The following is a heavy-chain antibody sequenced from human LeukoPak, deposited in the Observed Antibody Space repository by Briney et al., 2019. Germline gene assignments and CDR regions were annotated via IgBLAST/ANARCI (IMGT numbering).Heavy chain of an antibody. CDR3: ARQAKDTRRYSGSCPPDY. Sequence: SETLSLTCTVSGGSISSYYWSWIRQPPGKGLEWIGYIYYSGSTNYNPSLKSRVTISVDTSKNQFSLKLSSVTAADTAVYCCARQAKDTRRYSGSCPPDYWGQGTLVTVSS. J-gene: IGHJ4*02. V-gene: IGHV4-59*08. CDR1: GGSISSYY. CDR2: IYYSGST. D-gene: IGHD1-26*01.